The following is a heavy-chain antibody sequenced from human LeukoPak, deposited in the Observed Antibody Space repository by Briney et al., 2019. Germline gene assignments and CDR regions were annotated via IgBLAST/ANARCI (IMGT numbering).Heavy chain of an antibody. D-gene: IGHD5-12*01. V-gene: IGHV3-7*01. J-gene: IGHJ3*01. CDR1: GFTFTSSW. CDR3: ATDSGYNAFHV. CDR2: INEAGSVT. Sequence: PGGSLRLSCAASGFTFTSSWMCWVRQAPGKGLEWLANINEAGSVTNYVHSVRGRFTISRDNAKNSLYLQMNSLRVEDTAVYYCATDSGYNAFHVWGQGTMVSVSS.